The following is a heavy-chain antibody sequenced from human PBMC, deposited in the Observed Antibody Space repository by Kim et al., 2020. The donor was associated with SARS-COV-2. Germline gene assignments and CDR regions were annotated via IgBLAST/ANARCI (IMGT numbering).Heavy chain of an antibody. Sequence: GESLKISCKGSGYSFTSYWIGWVRQMPGKGLEWMGIIYPGDSDTRYSPSFQGQVTISADKSISPAYLQWSSLKASDTAMYYCAIPDSLIYYDSSGYPFPWGQGTLVTVSS. V-gene: IGHV5-51*01. J-gene: IGHJ5*02. CDR1: GYSFTSYW. CDR3: AIPDSLIYYDSSGYPFP. CDR2: IYPGDSDT. D-gene: IGHD3-22*01.